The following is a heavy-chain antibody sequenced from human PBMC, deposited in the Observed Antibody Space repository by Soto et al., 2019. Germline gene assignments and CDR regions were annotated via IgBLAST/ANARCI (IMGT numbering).Heavy chain of an antibody. V-gene: IGHV1-3*01. J-gene: IGHJ4*02. CDR1: GYTFTGFS. D-gene: IGHD2-2*01. CDR2: INAGSGNT. CDR3: ARGFEPENY. Sequence: ASVKVSCKASGYTFTGFSLHWVRQAPGQRLEWMGWINAGSGNTKYSQKFQGRVTFTSDTSPRTVFMELTSLKSDDAAVYYCARGFEPENYWGQGTRVTVSS.